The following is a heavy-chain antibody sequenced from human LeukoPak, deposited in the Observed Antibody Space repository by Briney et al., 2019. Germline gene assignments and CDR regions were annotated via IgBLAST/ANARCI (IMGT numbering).Heavy chain of an antibody. CDR2: IYTSAST. J-gene: IGHJ6*02. V-gene: IGHV4-61*02. Sequence: SETLSLTCTVSGGSISSGSYYWTWIRQPAGKGLEWIGRIYTSASTNYNPSLKSRVTISVDTSKNQFSLKLSSVTAADTAVYYCARDSSGAYYYDGMDVWGQGTTVTVSS. CDR1: GGSISSGSYY. D-gene: IGHD6-19*01. CDR3: ARDSSGAYYYDGMDV.